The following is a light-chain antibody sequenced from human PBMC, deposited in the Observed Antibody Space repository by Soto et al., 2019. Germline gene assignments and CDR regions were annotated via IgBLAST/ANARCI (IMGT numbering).Light chain of an antibody. J-gene: IGKJ1*01. Sequence: DIQMTQSPSSVSASVGDRVTITCRASQGVANYLGWYQQKPGKVPKALIYGVSTLQSGVPSRFSGSGSDTDFTLTISSLQPEDAATYYCQHYRSAQMTFGQGTKVEIK. CDR2: GVS. CDR1: QGVANY. V-gene: IGKV1-27*01. CDR3: QHYRSAQMT.